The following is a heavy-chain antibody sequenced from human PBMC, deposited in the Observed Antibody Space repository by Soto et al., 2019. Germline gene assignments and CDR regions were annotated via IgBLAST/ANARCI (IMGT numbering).Heavy chain of an antibody. CDR1: GYTFTSYG. V-gene: IGHV1-18*01. CDR2: ISAYNGNR. Sequence: ASVKVSCKASGYTFTSYGISWVRQAPGQGLEWMGWISAYNGNRNYAQKLQGRVTMTTDTSTSTAYMELRSLRSDDTAVYYCARADMSLVWFDPWGQGTLVTVSS. D-gene: IGHD2-15*01. CDR3: ARADMSLVWFDP. J-gene: IGHJ5*02.